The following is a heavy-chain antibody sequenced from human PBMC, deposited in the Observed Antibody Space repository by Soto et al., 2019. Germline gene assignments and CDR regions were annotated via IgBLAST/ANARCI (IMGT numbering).Heavy chain of an antibody. CDR2: TYYRSMWFN. CDR1: GDSVSSNSAA. CDR3: ARGNDYGGVPFDY. J-gene: IGHJ4*02. D-gene: IGHD4-17*01. V-gene: IGHV6-1*01. Sequence: PSQTLSLTCVISGDSVSSNSAAWHWIRQSPSRGLEWLGRTYYRSMWFNDYALSFKSRITIEPETSKNQFSLQLDSVTAADTAVYYCARGNDYGGVPFDYWGQGLLVTVSS.